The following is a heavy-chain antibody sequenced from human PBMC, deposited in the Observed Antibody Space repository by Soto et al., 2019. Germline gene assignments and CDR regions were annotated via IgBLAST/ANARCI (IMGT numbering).Heavy chain of an antibody. V-gene: IGHV4-39*01. J-gene: IGHJ5*02. CDR2: MSYGVNT. CDR3: ARRRGATNGHEFDL. Sequence: SETLSLTCSVSGDSITSSGYYWGWIRQAPGKGLEWIGSMSYGVNTYYNPSLKSRVTIYVDTSKNQISLQLTSVTAADTATYFCARRRGATNGHEFDLWGQGTLVTVSS. CDR1: GDSITSSGYY.